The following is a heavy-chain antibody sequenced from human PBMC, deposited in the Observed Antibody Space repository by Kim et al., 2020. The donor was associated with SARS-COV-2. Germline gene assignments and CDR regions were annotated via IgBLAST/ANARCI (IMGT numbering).Heavy chain of an antibody. J-gene: IGHJ6*02. D-gene: IGHD3-3*01. CDR1: GFTFSSYG. CDR3: AKGGGGGYYDFWSGYYWRDRQWGVAMDV. CDR2: ISYDGSNK. V-gene: IGHV3-30*18. Sequence: GSLRLSCAASGFTFSSYGMHWVRQAPGKGLEWVAVISYDGSNKYYADSVKGRFTISRDNSKNTLYLQMNSLRAEDTAVYYCAKGGGGGYYDFWSGYYWRDRQWGVAMDVWGQGTTVTVSS.